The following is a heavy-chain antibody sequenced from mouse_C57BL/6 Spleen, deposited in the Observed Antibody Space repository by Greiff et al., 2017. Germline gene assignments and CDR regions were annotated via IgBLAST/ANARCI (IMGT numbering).Heavy chain of an antibody. CDR1: GFTFSDYG. CDR2: ISSGSSTI. CDR3: ARAVDYYAMDY. V-gene: IGHV5-17*01. Sequence: DVQLVESGGGLVKPGGSLKLSCAASGFTFSDYGMHWVRQAPEKGLEWVAYISSGSSTIYYADTVKGRFTISRDNAKNTLFLQMTSLRSEDTAMYYCARAVDYYAMDYWGQGTSVTVSS. J-gene: IGHJ4*01.